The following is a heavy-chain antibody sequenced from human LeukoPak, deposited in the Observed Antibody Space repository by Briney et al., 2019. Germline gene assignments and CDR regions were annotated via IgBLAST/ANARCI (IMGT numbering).Heavy chain of an antibody. D-gene: IGHD3-3*01. CDR2: IGSNGGSS. Sequence: GGSLRLSCAASGFTFSSYAMHWVRRAPGKGLEYVSAIGSNGGSSYYGNSVKGRFTISRDNSKTTLYLQMGSLRAEDMAVYYCAREYNYDFWSGNRYFDYWGQGTLVTVSS. CDR1: GFTFSSYA. CDR3: AREYNYDFWSGNRYFDY. V-gene: IGHV3-64*01. J-gene: IGHJ4*02.